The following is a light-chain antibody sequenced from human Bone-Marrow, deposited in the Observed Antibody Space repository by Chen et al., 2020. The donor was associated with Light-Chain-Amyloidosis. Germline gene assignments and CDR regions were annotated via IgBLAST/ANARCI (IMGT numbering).Light chain of an antibody. CDR1: QSVSTY. Sequence: IVLIQSPATLSLSPGVSATLPCRASQSVSTYLAWYQQKPGQAPRLLIYDASNRATGIPARFSCSVSGTDFTLTISSREPEDFAVYYCQHCSSSRLTFGGGTKVEIK. V-gene: IGKV3-11*01. CDR2: DAS. J-gene: IGKJ4*01. CDR3: QHCSSSRLT.